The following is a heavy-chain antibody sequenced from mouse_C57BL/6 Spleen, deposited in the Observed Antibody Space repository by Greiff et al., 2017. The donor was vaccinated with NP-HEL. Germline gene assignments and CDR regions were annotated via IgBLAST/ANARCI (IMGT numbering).Heavy chain of an antibody. V-gene: IGHV7-3*01. D-gene: IGHD1-1*01. J-gene: IGHJ1*03. CDR3: ARYHYYGSSHWYFDV. CDR1: GFTFTDYY. CDR2: IRNKANGYTT. Sequence: EVKVVESGGGLVQPGGSLSLSCAASGFTFTDYYMSWVRQPPGKALEWLGFIRNKANGYTTEYSASVKGRFTISRDNSQSILYLQMNALRAEDSATYYCARYHYYGSSHWYFDVWGTGTTVTVSS.